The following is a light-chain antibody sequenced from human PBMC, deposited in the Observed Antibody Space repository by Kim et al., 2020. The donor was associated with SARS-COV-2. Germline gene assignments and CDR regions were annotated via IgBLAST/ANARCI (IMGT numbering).Light chain of an antibody. CDR1: SNDVGGYDY. V-gene: IGLV2-11*01. CDR2: NVN. J-gene: IGLJ3*02. CDR3: SSYAGSYTRV. Sequence: GQSVTISCTGTSNDVGGYDYVSWFQQHPGKAPKLMIFNVNKRPSGVPDRFPGSKSGNTASLTISWLQAEDEADYYCSSYAGSYTRVFGGGTQLTVL.